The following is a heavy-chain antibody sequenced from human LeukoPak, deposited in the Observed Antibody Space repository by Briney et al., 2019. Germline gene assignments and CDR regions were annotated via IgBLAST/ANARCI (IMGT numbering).Heavy chain of an antibody. V-gene: IGHV3-74*01. CDR3: ACPGKAAAE. CDR2: IHSDGRIT. J-gene: IGHJ1*01. D-gene: IGHD6-13*01. Sequence: GGSLRLSCAASGFTVSSYWMHWVRQAPGKGLGWVSRIHSDGRITSYADSGKRRFTISRDNAKTTLYLQMNSLRVEATAVYYCACPGKAAAEGGQGTPVTVSS. CDR1: GFTVSSYW.